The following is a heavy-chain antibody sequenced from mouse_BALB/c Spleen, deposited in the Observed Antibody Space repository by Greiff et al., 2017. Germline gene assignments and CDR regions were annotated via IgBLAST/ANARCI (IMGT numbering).Heavy chain of an antibody. Sequence: VKVVESGPGLVAPSQSLSITCTVSGFSLTSYDISWIRQPPGKGLEWLGVIWTGGGTNYNSAFMSRLSISKDNSKSQVFLKMNSLQTDDTAIYYCVRDESSGYSFAYWGQGTLVTVSA. CDR1: GFSLTSYD. J-gene: IGHJ3*01. CDR2: IWTGGGT. CDR3: VRDESSGYSFAY. D-gene: IGHD3-1*01. V-gene: IGHV2-9-2*01.